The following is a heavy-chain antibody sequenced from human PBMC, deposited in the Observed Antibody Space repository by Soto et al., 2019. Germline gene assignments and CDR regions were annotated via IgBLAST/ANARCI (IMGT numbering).Heavy chain of an antibody. CDR3: ASPKIAFYNWFDP. CDR1: GGSFSAYY. J-gene: IGHJ5*02. Sequence: KLSETLSLTCAVYGGSFSAYYWTWIRQPPGTGLEWIGEINHSGSTNYNPSLKSRVTISVDTSKNQFSLKLSSVTAADTAVYYCASPKIAFYNWFDPWGQGTLVTVSS. CDR2: INHSGST. D-gene: IGHD3-3*02. V-gene: IGHV4-34*01.